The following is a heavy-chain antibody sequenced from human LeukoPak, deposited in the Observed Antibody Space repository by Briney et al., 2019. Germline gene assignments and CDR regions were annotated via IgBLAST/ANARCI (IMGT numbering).Heavy chain of an antibody. CDR1: GFTFSTYG. CDR2: ISHDGSKI. Sequence: GKSLRLSCAASGFTFSTYGMHWVRQAPGKGLEWVTSISHDGSKIFYIDSVKGRFTISRDNSKSTLYLQMNSLRAEDTAVYYCARDHPRQWLVQDYWGQGTLVTVSS. V-gene: IGHV3-30*03. D-gene: IGHD6-19*01. CDR3: ARDHPRQWLVQDY. J-gene: IGHJ4*02.